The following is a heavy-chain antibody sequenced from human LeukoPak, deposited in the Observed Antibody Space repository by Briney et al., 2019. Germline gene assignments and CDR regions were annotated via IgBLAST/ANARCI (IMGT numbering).Heavy chain of an antibody. Sequence: SETLSLTCSVSGGPISSSSYYWGWIRQPPGKGLEWIGTIYYGGRTYYNPSLKSRVTMPVDTSKNQFSLKLSSVTAADTAIYYCATSVTSSSGWYYGYWGQGSLVTVSS. CDR3: ATSVTSSSGWYYGY. CDR1: GGPISSSSYY. D-gene: IGHD6-19*01. J-gene: IGHJ4*02. CDR2: IYYGGRT. V-gene: IGHV4-39*01.